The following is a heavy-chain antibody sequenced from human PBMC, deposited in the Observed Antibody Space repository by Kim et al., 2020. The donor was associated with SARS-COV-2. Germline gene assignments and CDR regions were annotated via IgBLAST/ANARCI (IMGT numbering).Heavy chain of an antibody. Sequence: GGSLRLSCVASGFTFSSYAMHWVRQAPGKGLEWVAVIWYDGSNKNYADSVKGRFTISRDNSKNTLYLQRTSMRAEDTVVYYGGKQLSSGWCDGGTFGYWGQGTLVTVSS. V-gene: IGHV3-33*06. J-gene: IGHJ4*02. CDR2: IWYDGSNK. D-gene: IGHD6-19*01. CDR3: GKQLSSGWCDGGTFGY. CDR1: GFTFSSYA.